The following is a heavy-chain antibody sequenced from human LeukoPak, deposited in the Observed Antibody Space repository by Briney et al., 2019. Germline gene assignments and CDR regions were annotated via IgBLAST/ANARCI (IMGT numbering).Heavy chain of an antibody. CDR2: INWNGGST. CDR3: ARDYYDSSGYSSFDY. J-gene: IGHJ4*02. CDR1: GFTFDDYG. D-gene: IGHD3-22*01. Sequence: PGGSLRLSCAASGFTFDDYGMSWVRQAPGKGLEWVSGINWNGGSTGYADSVKGRFTISRDNAKNSLYLQMNSLRAEDTALYHCARDYYDSSGYSSFDYWGQGTLVTVPS. V-gene: IGHV3-20*01.